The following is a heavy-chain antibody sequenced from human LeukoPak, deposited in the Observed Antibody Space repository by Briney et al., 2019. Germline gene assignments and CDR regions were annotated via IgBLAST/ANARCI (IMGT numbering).Heavy chain of an antibody. Sequence: PSETLSLTCIVSGASIDSGDNGGYYWAWLRQPPGKGLEWIGSVYYSGSLKYNPSLKGRVSISRDMSKNQFFLNLNSVNATDTAVYYCARRDYAAWFDPWGQGTLVTVSS. J-gene: IGHJ5*02. CDR3: ARRDYAAWFDP. D-gene: IGHD4/OR15-4a*01. CDR2: VYYSGSL. V-gene: IGHV4-39*07. CDR1: GASIDSGDNGGYY.